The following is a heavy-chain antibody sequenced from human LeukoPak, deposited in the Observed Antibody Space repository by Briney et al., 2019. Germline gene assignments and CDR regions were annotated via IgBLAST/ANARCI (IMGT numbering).Heavy chain of an antibody. CDR2: IKQDGSEK. D-gene: IGHD6-13*01. J-gene: IGHJ4*02. CDR1: GFTVNRTY. Sequence: GGSLRLSCAASGFTVNRTYMSWVRQAPGKGLEWVANIKQDGSEKYYVDSLKGRFTISRDNAKNSLYLQMNSLRVEDTAVYYCARPRGSSWYFDFWGQGTLVTVSS. V-gene: IGHV3-7*04. CDR3: ARPRGSSWYFDF.